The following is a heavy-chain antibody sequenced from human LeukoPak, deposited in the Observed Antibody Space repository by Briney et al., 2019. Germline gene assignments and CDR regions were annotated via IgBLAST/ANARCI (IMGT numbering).Heavy chain of an antibody. J-gene: IGHJ4*02. D-gene: IGHD3-10*01. V-gene: IGHV4-30-4*01. CDR1: GASISSGDYY. CDR2: IYYSGST. CDR3: VSYGSGNDERKRGAY. Sequence: SQTLSLTCTVSGASISSGDYYWSWIRQPPGKGLEWIGYIYYSGSTYYNPSLKSRVTISVDTSRNQFSLKLSSVTAADTAVYYCVSYGSGNDERKRGAYWGQGNLVTVSS.